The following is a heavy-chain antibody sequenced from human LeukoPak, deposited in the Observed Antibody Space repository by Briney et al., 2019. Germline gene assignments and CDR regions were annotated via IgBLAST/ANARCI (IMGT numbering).Heavy chain of an antibody. V-gene: IGHV3-9*01. CDR3: AKAHLVLRYFDWLLQGDAFDI. J-gene: IGHJ3*02. CDR1: GFTFDDYA. Sequence: PGRSLRLSCAASGFTFDDYAMHWVRQAPGKGLEWVSGISWNSGSIGYADSVKGRFTISRDNAKNSLYLQMNSLRAEDTALYYCAKAHLVLRYFDWLLQGDAFDIWGQGTMVTVSS. D-gene: IGHD3-9*01. CDR2: ISWNSGSI.